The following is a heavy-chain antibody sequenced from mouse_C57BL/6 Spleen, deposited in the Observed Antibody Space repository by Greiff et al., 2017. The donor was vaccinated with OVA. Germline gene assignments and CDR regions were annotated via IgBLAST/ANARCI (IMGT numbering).Heavy chain of an antibody. CDR2: INPNNGGT. V-gene: IGHV1-26*01. Sequence: VQLQQSGPELVKPGASVKISCKASGYTFTDYYMNWVKQSHGKSLEWIGDINPNNGGTSYNQKFKGKATLTVDKSSSTAYMELRSLTSEDSAVYYCARRNWGDYYAMDYWGQGTSVTVSS. CDR3: ARRNWGDYYAMDY. CDR1: GYTFTDYY. J-gene: IGHJ4*01. D-gene: IGHD4-1*01.